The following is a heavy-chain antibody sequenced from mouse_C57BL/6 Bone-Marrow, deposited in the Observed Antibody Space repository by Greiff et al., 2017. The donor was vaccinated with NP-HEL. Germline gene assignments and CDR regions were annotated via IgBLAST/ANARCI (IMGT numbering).Heavy chain of an antibody. CDR3: VRQGSSYAYWYFDV. J-gene: IGHJ1*03. V-gene: IGHV10-1*01. CDR2: IRSKSNNYAT. CDR1: GFSFNTYA. Sequence: EVMLVESGGGLVQPKGSLKLSCAASGFSFNTYAMNWVRQAPGKGLEWVARIRSKSNNYATYYADSVKDRFTISRDDSESMLYLQMNNLKTEDTAMYYCVRQGSSYAYWYFDVWGTGTTVTVSS. D-gene: IGHD1-1*01.